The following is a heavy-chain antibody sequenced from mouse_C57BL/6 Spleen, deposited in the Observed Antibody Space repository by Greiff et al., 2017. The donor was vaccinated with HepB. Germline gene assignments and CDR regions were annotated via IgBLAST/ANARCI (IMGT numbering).Heavy chain of an antibody. CDR3: ARDSRGYFDV. D-gene: IGHD1-1*01. J-gene: IGHJ1*03. CDR1: GYAFSSYW. CDR2: IYPGDGDT. V-gene: IGHV1-80*01. Sequence: VKLQESGAELVKPGASVKISCKASGYAFSSYWMNWVKQRPGKGLEWIGQIYPGDGDTNYDGKFKGKATLTADKSSSTAYMQLSSLTSEDSAVYFCARDSRGYFDVWGTGTTVTVSS.